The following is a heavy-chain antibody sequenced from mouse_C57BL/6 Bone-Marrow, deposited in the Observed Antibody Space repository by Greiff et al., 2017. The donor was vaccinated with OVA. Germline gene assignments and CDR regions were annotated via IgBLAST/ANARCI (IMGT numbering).Heavy chain of an antibody. CDR2: IYPRSGNT. V-gene: IGHV1-81*01. Sequence: QVHVKQSGAELARPGASVKLSCKASGYTFTSYGISWVKQRTGQGLEWIGEIYPRSGNTYYNEKFKGKATLTADKSSSTAYMELRRLTSEDSAVYIGARLGFDGDSFAYWGQGTLVTVSA. CDR3: ARLGFDGDSFAY. D-gene: IGHD2-13*01. J-gene: IGHJ3*01. CDR1: GYTFTSYG.